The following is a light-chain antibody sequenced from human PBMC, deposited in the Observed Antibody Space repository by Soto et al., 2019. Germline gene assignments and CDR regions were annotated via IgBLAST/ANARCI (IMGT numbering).Light chain of an antibody. CDR3: QQRSNWPIT. CDR1: QSVRSY. Sequence: EIVLTQSPATLSLSPGETATLSCRASQSVRSYLVWYQHKPGQTPRLLIYDASKRATGIPARFSGSGSGTDLTLTISSLGPEDFAIYYCQQRSNWPITFGQGTRLEIK. J-gene: IGKJ5*01. V-gene: IGKV3-11*01. CDR2: DAS.